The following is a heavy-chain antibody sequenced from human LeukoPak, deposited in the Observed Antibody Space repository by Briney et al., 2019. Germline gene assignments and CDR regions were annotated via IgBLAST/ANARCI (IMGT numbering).Heavy chain of an antibody. J-gene: IGHJ6*03. CDR3: ARDRRATIGVGSYYYYYMDV. Sequence: GASVKVSCKASGYPFIGNYIHWVRQAPGQGLEWMGWINPNSGGTQYSQKFQGRVTMTRDTSISTAYMELSRLRSDDTAVYYCARDRRATIGVGSYYYYYMDVWGKGTTVTVSS. D-gene: IGHD5-12*01. CDR1: GYPFIGNY. CDR2: INPNSGGT. V-gene: IGHV1-2*02.